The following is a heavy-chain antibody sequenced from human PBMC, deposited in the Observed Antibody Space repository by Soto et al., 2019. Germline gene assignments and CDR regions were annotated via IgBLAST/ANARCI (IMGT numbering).Heavy chain of an antibody. CDR3: ARVYSRGLAHDVS. D-gene: IGHD6-19*01. V-gene: IGHV1-8*01. CDR2: MNPNSGNP. Sequence: QVQLVQSGAEVKKPGASVKVSCKASGYTFTSYDINWVRQATGQGLEWMGWMNPNSGNPGYAQKCQGRVTMTRNTDISPSDMELSSLRSEDTAVYYCARVYSRGLAHDVSWGQGTLVPVSS. CDR1: GYTFTSYD. J-gene: IGHJ5*02.